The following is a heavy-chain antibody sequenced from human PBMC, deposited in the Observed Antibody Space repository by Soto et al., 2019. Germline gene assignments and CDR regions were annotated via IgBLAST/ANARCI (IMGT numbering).Heavy chain of an antibody. CDR2: INPNSGGT. CDR3: ARGGDPETRYYDILTGYSRYYYYYGMDV. D-gene: IGHD3-9*01. J-gene: IGHJ6*02. CDR1: GYTFTGYY. V-gene: IGHV1-2*04. Sequence: GASVKVSCKASGYTFTGYYMHWVRQAPGQGLEWMGWINPNSGGTNYAQKFQGWVTMTRDTSISTAYMELSRLRSDDTAVYYCARGGDPETRYYDILTGYSRYYYYYGMDVWGQGTTVTVSS.